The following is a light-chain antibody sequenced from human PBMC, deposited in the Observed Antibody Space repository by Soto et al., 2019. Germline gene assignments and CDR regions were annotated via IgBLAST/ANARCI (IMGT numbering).Light chain of an antibody. Sequence: EVVLTQSPVTLSLSPGESASLSCRASQFLSSNLAWYQQIPGQPPRLLIYDSTNRAAGIPARFSGSRSGTDFTLTISSVEPEDFAMYYCHQRNQFGQGTRLEI. V-gene: IGKV3D-11*03. J-gene: IGKJ5*01. CDR3: HQRNQ. CDR1: QFLSSN. CDR2: DST.